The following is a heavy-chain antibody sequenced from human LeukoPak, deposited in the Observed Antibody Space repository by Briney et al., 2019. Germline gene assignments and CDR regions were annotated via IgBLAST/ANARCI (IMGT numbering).Heavy chain of an antibody. Sequence: SETLSLTCTVSGGSISSYYWSWIRQPPGKGLGWIGYIHYSGSTNYNPSLKSRVTISVDTSNNQFSLKLTPVTAADAAVYFCARQLPTAAADTRGYFDYWGQGTVVTVSS. CDR2: IHYSGST. J-gene: IGHJ4*02. CDR3: ARQLPTAAADTRGYFDY. CDR1: GGSISSYY. D-gene: IGHD6-25*01. V-gene: IGHV4-59*08.